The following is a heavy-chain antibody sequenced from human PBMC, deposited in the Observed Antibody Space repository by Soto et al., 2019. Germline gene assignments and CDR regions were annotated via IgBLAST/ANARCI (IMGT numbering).Heavy chain of an antibody. V-gene: IGHV4-30-2*01. D-gene: IGHD1-26*01. CDR1: GGSISSGGYS. CDR3: ARLGGSFAVPHFDY. CDR2: IYHSGST. J-gene: IGHJ4*02. Sequence: SETLSLTCAVSGGSISSGGYSWSWIRQPPGKGLEWIGYIYHSGSTYYNPSLKSRVTISVDRSKNQFSLKLSSVTAADTAVYYCARLGGSFAVPHFDYWGQGTLVTVSS.